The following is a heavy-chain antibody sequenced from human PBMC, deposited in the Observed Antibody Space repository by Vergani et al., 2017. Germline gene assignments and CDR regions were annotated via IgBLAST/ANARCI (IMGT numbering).Heavy chain of an antibody. Sequence: EVQLVESGGGLVKPGGSLRLSCAASGFTFSSYSMNWVRQAPGKGLEWVSSISSSSSYIYYADSVKGRFTISRDNAKNSLYLQMNSLRAEDTAVYYCATGSRYCSSTSCYIGNWFDPWGQGTLVTVSS. CDR3: ATGSRYCSSTSCYIGNWFDP. CDR1: GFTFSSYS. CDR2: ISSSSSYI. D-gene: IGHD2-2*02. V-gene: IGHV3-21*01. J-gene: IGHJ5*02.